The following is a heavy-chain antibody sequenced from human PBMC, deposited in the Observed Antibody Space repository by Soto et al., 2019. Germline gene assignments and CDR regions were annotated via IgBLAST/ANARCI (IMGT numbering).Heavy chain of an antibody. D-gene: IGHD6-13*01. J-gene: IGHJ3*01. CDR3: ARGSGWYQYAFDL. Sequence: QVQLVQSGAEVKKPGSSVKVSCMASGGTFSRYALSWIRQAPGQGLEWMGGIIPTFARPNYAQRFQGRLTIIADESTSTAYMELSSLRSDDMAVYYCARGSGWYQYAFDLWGQGTMVTVSS. CDR2: IIPTFARP. V-gene: IGHV1-69*12. CDR1: GGTFSRYA.